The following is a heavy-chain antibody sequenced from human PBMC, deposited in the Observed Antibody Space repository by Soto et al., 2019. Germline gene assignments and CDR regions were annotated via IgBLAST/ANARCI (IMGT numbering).Heavy chain of an antibody. J-gene: IGHJ5*02. CDR1: GFTFSSYA. Sequence: SGGSLRLSCAASGFTFSSYAMSWVRQAPGKGLEWVSAISGSGGSTYYADSVKGRFTISRDNSKNTLYLQMNSLRAEDTAVYYCAKFGRSGPQGWLDPCGQGPLVPVYS. D-gene: IGHD3-10*01. CDR2: ISGSGGST. CDR3: AKFGRSGPQGWLDP. V-gene: IGHV3-23*01.